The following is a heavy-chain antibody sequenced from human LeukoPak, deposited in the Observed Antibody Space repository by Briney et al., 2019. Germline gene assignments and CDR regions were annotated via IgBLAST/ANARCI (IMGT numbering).Heavy chain of an antibody. CDR2: IKNKTDGETT. V-gene: IGHV3-15*01. J-gene: IGHJ4*02. CDR1: GFNFTKAW. CDR3: TTLIPDF. Sequence: GGSLRLSCAASGFNFTKAWMTWVRQAPGKGLEWVGRIKNKTDGETTDYATPVKGRFTISRDDSKNTLYLQMTCLKTEDTAVYFCTTLIPDFWGQGTLVTVSS.